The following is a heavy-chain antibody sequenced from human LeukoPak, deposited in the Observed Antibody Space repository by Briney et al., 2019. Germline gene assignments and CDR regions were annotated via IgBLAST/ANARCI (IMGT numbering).Heavy chain of an antibody. V-gene: IGHV1-69*13. J-gene: IGHJ4*02. D-gene: IGHD2-2*01. CDR2: IIPIFGTA. CDR1: GGTFSGYA. CDR3: AREGYCSSTSCPLDY. Sequence: WASVKVSCKASGGTFSGYAISWVRQAPGQGLEWMGGIIPIFGTASYAQKFQGRVTITADESTSTAYMELSSLRSEDTAVYYCAREGYCSSTSCPLDYWGQGTLVTVSS.